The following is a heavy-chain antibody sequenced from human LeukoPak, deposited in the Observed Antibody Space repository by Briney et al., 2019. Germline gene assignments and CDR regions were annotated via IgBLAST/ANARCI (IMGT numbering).Heavy chain of an antibody. CDR1: GYTFTGYY. V-gene: IGHV1-8*03. D-gene: IGHD3-3*01. Sequence: GASVKVSCKASGYTFTGYYMHWVRQATGQGLEWMGWMNPNSGNTGYAQKFQGRVTITRNTSISTAYMELSSLRSEDTAVYYCARTFITIFGVVSDAFDIWGQGTMVAVSS. CDR2: MNPNSGNT. CDR3: ARTFITIFGVVSDAFDI. J-gene: IGHJ3*02.